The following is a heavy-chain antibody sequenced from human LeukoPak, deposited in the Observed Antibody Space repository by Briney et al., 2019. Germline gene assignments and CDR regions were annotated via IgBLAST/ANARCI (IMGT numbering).Heavy chain of an antibody. CDR3: ARDFAY. CDR2: IYYNGNT. Sequence: SETLSLTCTVSGDSISSSDYYWAWIRQPPGKGLEWIGNIYYNGNTYYNSSLKSRVTISIDTSKNQFSLKLSSVTAADTAVYYCARDFAYWGQGTLVTVSS. V-gene: IGHV4-39*07. CDR1: GDSISSSDYY. J-gene: IGHJ4*02.